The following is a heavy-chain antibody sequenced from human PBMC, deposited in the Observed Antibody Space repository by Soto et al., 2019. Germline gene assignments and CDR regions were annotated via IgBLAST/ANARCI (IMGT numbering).Heavy chain of an antibody. CDR3: ARDKITGLFDY. CDR1: GGSFSGYY. V-gene: IGHV4-34*01. D-gene: IGHD2-8*02. Sequence: QVQLQQWGAGLLKPSETLSLTCAVYGGSFSGYYWTWIRQPPGTGLEWSGEINHSGSTNYNPSLKTPVTISGDTSKNQFSLKLTSGTVADTAVYYCARDKITGLFDYWGQGTRVTVSS. J-gene: IGHJ4*02. CDR2: INHSGST.